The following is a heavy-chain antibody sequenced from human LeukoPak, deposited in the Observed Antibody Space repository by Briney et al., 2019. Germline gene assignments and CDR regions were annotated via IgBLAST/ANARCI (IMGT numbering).Heavy chain of an antibody. CDR3: AREPTVVTGAFDI. CDR2: IYYSGST. Sequence: SETLSLTCTVSGGSISSGDYYWSWLRQPPGKGLEWIGYIYYSGSTYYNPSLKSRVTISVGTSKNQSSLKLSSVTAADTAVYYCAREPTVVTGAFDIWGQGTMVTVSS. J-gene: IGHJ3*02. V-gene: IGHV4-30-4*08. CDR1: GGSISSGDYY. D-gene: IGHD4-23*01.